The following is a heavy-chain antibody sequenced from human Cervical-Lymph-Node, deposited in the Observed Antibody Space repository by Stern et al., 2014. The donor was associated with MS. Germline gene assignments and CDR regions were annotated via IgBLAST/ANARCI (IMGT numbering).Heavy chain of an antibody. CDR1: GGSISSSSYY. CDR3: APSGCSSTSCPNWYFDL. Sequence: QLQLQESGPGLVKPSETLSLTCTVSGGSISSSSYYWGWIRQPPGKGLAWIGSIYYSGSTYYNPSLKRRINISVDTSKNQFPLKLSSVTAADTAVYYCAPSGCSSTSCPNWYFDLWGRGTLVTVSS. V-gene: IGHV4-39*01. D-gene: IGHD2-2*01. J-gene: IGHJ2*01. CDR2: IYYSGST.